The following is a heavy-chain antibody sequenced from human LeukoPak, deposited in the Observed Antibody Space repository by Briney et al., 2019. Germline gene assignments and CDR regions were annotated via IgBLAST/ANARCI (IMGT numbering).Heavy chain of an antibody. J-gene: IGHJ3*02. CDR3: ARLPSGYASRRTLAPFDI. CDR1: GVSISSSSYY. V-gene: IGHV4-39*01. Sequence: PSETLSLTCTVSGVSISSSSYYWGWSRQPPGKGLEWIGSIYYSGSTYSNPSLKSRVTISVDTSKDQFSLKLSSVTAADTSVYYCARLPSGYASRRTLAPFDIWGQGTMVTVSS. CDR2: IYYSGST. D-gene: IGHD6-13*01.